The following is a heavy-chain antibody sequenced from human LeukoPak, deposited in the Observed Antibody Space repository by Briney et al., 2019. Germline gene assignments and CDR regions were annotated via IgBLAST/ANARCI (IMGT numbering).Heavy chain of an antibody. Sequence: GGSLRLSCAASGFTFSSYAMSWVRQAPGKGLEWVSAISGSGGSTYYAYYADSGKGLFTISRDKSKNTLYLQMNSLRAEDTAVYYCAKGAYSSGWYAGIDYWGQGTLVTVSS. J-gene: IGHJ4*02. CDR2: ISGSGGSTYYA. CDR3: AKGAYSSGWYAGIDY. D-gene: IGHD6-19*01. CDR1: GFTFSSYA. V-gene: IGHV3-23*01.